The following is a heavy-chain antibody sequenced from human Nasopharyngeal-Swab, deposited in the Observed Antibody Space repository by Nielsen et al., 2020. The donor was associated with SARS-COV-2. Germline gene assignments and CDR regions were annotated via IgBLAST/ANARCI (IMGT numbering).Heavy chain of an antibody. D-gene: IGHD2-15*01. V-gene: IGHV3-9*01. CDR1: GFTFDDYA. J-gene: IGHJ6*03. Sequence: SLKISCAASGFTFDDYAMHWVRQAPGKGLEWVSGISWNSGSIGYADSVKGRFTISRDNAKNSLYLQMNSLRAEDTALYYCARAILSQRGWGYYMDVWGKGTTVTVSS. CDR2: ISWNSGSI. CDR3: ARAILSQRGWGYYMDV.